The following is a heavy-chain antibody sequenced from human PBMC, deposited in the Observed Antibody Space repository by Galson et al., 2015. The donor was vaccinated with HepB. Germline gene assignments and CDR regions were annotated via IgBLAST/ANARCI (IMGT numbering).Heavy chain of an antibody. D-gene: IGHD5-24*01. V-gene: IGHV3-21*01. CDR2: IRSGGTYT. CDR1: GFAFRKFT. CDR3: VRTLIRDDYYHGLDV. J-gene: IGHJ6*02. Sequence: SLRLSCAASGFAFRKFTMNWVRQAPGKGLEWVSTIRSGGTYTYYSDSVKGRFTISRDNAKSSLFLQMRGLRGDDTAVYYCVRTLIRDDYYHGLDVWGQGTTVTVSS.